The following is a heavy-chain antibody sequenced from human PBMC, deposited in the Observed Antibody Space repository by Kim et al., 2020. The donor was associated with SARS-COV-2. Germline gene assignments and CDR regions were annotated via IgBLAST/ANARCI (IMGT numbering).Heavy chain of an antibody. CDR2: INGGGGST. J-gene: IGHJ6*02. CDR3: ARRHYEQYYYYGMDV. Sequence: GGSPRLSCAASGFTFSSYAMSWVRQAPGKGLDWVSAINGGGGSTYYADSVKGRFTISRDNSKNTLYLQMSSLRAEDTAVYYCARRHYEQYYYYGMDVWGQGTTVTVSS. D-gene: IGHD3-3*01. CDR1: GFTFSSYA. V-gene: IGHV3-23*01.